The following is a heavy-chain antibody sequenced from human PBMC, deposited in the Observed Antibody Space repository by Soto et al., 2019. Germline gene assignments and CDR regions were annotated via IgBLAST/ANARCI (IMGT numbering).Heavy chain of an antibody. CDR1: GYTFTSSD. J-gene: IGHJ6*03. CDR2: MNPNSGNT. CDR3: ARVLAYCSSTSCQKPYYYYMDV. V-gene: IGHV1-8*01. Sequence: QVQLVQSGAEVKQPGASVKVSCKASGYTFTSSDINWVRQATGQGLEWLGWMNPNSGNTGSAQKFQGRVTMTRSTSISTAYMELSGLRSEDTAVYYCARVLAYCSSTSCQKPYYYYMDVWGTGTTVTVSS. D-gene: IGHD2-2*01.